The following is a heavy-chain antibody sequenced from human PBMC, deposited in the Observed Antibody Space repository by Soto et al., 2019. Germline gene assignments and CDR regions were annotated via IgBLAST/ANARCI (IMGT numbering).Heavy chain of an antibody. V-gene: IGHV1-18*01. CDR1: GYTFKSYG. CDR3: ARDDRTAGHGSYTYLDY. J-gene: IGHJ4*02. D-gene: IGHD5-18*01. Sequence: ASVKVSCKASGYTFKSYGISWVRQAPGQGLEWMGWISAYNDDTNSAPKLQGRVTMTTDTSTSTAYMELRSLRSDDTAVYYCARDDRTAGHGSYTYLDYWGQGTVVTVSS. CDR2: ISAYNDDT.